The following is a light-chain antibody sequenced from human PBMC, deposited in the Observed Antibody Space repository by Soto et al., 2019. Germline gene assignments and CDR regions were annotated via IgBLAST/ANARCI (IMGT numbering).Light chain of an antibody. J-gene: IGKJ4*01. V-gene: IGKV1-9*01. CDR1: QGISTY. CDR2: AAS. Sequence: IQFTQSPSSLSASLGDRATITFTSSQGISTYLAWYQQKPGKAPKLLIYAASTLQNGVSSRFSGSGSGTDFTLTISSLQTRDFATYYCKQLNTYPLTFGRGTKVDIK. CDR3: KQLNTYPLT.